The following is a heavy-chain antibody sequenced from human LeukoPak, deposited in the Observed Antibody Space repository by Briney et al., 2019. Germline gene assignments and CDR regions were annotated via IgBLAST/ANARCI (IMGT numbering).Heavy chain of an antibody. V-gene: IGHV1-18*01. Sequence: ASVKVSCKASGYTFTSYGISWVRQAPGQGLEWMGWISAYNGNTNYAQKLQGRVTMTTDTSMSTAYMELRSLRSDDTAVYYCARDSDSSGWYEEGENYWGQGTLVTVSS. J-gene: IGHJ4*02. CDR2: ISAYNGNT. CDR1: GYTFTSYG. D-gene: IGHD6-19*01. CDR3: ARDSDSSGWYEEGENY.